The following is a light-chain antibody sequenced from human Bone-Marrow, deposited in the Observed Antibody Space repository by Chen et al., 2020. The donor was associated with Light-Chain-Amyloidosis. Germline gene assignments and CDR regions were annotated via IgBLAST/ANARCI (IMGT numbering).Light chain of an antibody. J-gene: IGKJ4*01. Sequence: EIVLTQSPGTLSLSPGEGANLSCRASQTISSNYLTWYQQKFGQAPRLLIYGSSSRATGIPDRFTGSGSGTDFTITINRLEHEDFAMYYCQQYGTSPLTFGGGTKVEIK. CDR1: QTISSNY. CDR2: GSS. CDR3: QQYGTSPLT. V-gene: IGKV3-20*01.